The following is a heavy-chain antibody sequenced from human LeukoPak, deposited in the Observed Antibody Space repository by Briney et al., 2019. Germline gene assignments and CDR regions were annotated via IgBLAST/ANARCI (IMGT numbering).Heavy chain of an antibody. V-gene: IGHV4-59*01. CDR1: GGSISSYY. Sequence: SETLSLTCTVSGGSISSYYWSWIRQPPGKGLEWIGYIYYSGSTNYNPSLKSRVTISVDTSKNQFSLKLSSVTAADTAVYYCARASAVAGEFDYWGQGTLVTVSS. CDR2: IYYSGST. D-gene: IGHD6-19*01. CDR3: ARASAVAGEFDY. J-gene: IGHJ4*02.